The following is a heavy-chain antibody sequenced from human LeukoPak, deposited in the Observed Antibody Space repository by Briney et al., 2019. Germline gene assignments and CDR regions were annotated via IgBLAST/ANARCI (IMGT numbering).Heavy chain of an antibody. V-gene: IGHV4-31*03. D-gene: IGHD2-2*02. CDR1: GGSISSGGYY. Sequence: SETLSLTCTVSGGSISSGGYYWSWIRQHPGKGLEWIGYIYYSGSTYYNPSLKSRVTISVDTSKNQFSLKLSSVTAADTAVYYCARERNPTIPPHYYYYMDVWGKGTTVTVSS. CDR2: IYYSGST. CDR3: ARERNPTIPPHYYYYMDV. J-gene: IGHJ6*03.